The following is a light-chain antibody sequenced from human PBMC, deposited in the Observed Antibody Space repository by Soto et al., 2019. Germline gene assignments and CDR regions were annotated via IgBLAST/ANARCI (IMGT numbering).Light chain of an antibody. Sequence: EIVLTQSPGTLSLSPGERATLSCRASQSVSSSYLAWYQQKPGQAPRLLIYGASSRATGIPDRFSGSGSGTDFTLTISRLEPEDFAVYYCQQYGRCPTWTFGQGTKVEIK. CDR1: QSVSSSY. CDR3: QQYGRCPTWT. J-gene: IGKJ1*01. CDR2: GAS. V-gene: IGKV3-20*01.